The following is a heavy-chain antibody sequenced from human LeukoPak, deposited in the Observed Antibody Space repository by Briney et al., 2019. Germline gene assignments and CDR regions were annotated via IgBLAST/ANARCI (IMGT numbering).Heavy chain of an antibody. Sequence: GGSLRLSCTTSGFTFGDFAMSWFRQAPGKGLEWVAFIRYDGSNKYYADSVKGRFTISRDNSKNTLYLQMNSLRAEDTAVYYCARVGVGSWPNIVTHAEYFQHWGQGTLVTVSS. CDR1: GFTFGDFA. CDR3: ARVGVGSWPNIVTHAEYFQH. J-gene: IGHJ1*01. D-gene: IGHD6-13*01. V-gene: IGHV3-30*02. CDR2: IRYDGSNK.